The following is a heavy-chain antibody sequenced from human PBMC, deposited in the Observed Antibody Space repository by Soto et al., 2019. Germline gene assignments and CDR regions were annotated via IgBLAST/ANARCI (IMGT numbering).Heavy chain of an antibody. CDR1: GFTFSSYA. J-gene: IGHJ4*02. D-gene: IGHD3-9*01. CDR2: ISGSGGST. CDR3: AKGGEIDYDILTGHYYFDY. Sequence: GGSLRLSCAASGFTFSSYAMSWVRQAPGKGLEWVSAISGSGGSTYYADSVKGRFTISRDNSKNTLYLQMNSLRAEDTAVYYCAKGGEIDYDILTGHYYFDYWGQGTLVTVSS. V-gene: IGHV3-23*01.